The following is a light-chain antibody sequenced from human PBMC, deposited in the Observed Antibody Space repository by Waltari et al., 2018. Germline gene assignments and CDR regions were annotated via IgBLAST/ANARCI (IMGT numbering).Light chain of an antibody. V-gene: IGKV4-1*01. CDR3: QQYYSTPSH. J-gene: IGKJ4*01. CDR2: WAS. Sequence: DIVMTLSPDSLAVSLVATATIHCKSSQSVLYSSNNKNYLSWYQQKPGQPPKLLIYWASTRESGVPDRFSGSGSGTDFTLTISSLQAEDVAVYYCQQYYSTPSHFGGGTKVEIK. CDR1: QSVLYSSNNKNY.